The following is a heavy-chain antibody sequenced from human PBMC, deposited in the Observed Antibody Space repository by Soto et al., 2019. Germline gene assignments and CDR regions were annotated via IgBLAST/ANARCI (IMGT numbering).Heavy chain of an antibody. CDR2: IYYSGST. CDR3: ARTPYYYDSSGYSCWFDP. CDR1: GGSISSGGYY. V-gene: IGHV4-31*03. J-gene: IGHJ5*02. Sequence: LSLTCTVSGGSISSGGYYWSWIRQHPGKGLEWIGYIYYSGSTYYNPSLKSRVTISVDTSKNQFALKLSSVTAADTAVYYCARTPYYYDSSGYSCWFDPWGQGTLVTVSS. D-gene: IGHD3-22*01.